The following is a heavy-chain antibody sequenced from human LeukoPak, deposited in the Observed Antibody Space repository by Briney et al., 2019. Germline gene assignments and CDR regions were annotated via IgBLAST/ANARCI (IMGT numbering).Heavy chain of an antibody. Sequence: PGGSLRLSCAASGFTFNTYTMNWVRQAPGKGLEWVSYISGSSGIIDYADSVRGRFTISRDNAKNSLYLQMNSLRAEDTAVFYCVRAVAGKGCIDYWGQGTLVTVSS. CDR3: VRAVAGKGCIDY. V-gene: IGHV3-48*01. CDR1: GFTFNTYT. CDR2: ISGSSGII. J-gene: IGHJ4*02. D-gene: IGHD6-19*01.